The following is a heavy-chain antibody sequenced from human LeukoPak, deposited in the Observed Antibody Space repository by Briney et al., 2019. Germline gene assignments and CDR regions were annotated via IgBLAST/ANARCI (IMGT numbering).Heavy chain of an antibody. CDR1: GFTFSSYA. CDR2: ISGSGGST. V-gene: IGHV3-23*01. J-gene: IGHJ4*02. Sequence: AGGSLRLSCAASGFTFSSYAMSWVRQAPGKGLEWVSAISGSGGSTYYADSVKGRFTISRDNAKNSLYLQMNSLRAEDTAVYYCARDSDYGDYVGFDYWGQGTLVTVSS. D-gene: IGHD4-17*01. CDR3: ARDSDYGDYVGFDY.